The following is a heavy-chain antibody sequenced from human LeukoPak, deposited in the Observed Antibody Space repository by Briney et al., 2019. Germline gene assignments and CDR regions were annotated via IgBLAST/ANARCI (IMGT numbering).Heavy chain of an antibody. D-gene: IGHD3-22*01. Sequence: ASVKVSFKPSGYTFTNYGIIWVRQAPGQGLEWMGWINAYNDNTIYAQKLQGRVTMTTDTSTGTAYMELRSLRSDDTAVYYCARSRSYDSSVYYYGYFQHWGQGTLVTVSS. J-gene: IGHJ1*01. CDR2: INAYNDNT. CDR3: ARSRSYDSSVYYYGYFQH. V-gene: IGHV1-18*01. CDR1: GYTFTNYG.